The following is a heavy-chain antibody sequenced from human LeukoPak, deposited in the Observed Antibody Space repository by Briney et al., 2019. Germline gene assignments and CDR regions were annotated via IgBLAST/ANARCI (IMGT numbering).Heavy chain of an antibody. J-gene: IGHJ4*02. CDR3: ARTKGGYEFLLDY. CDR1: GGSISSSSSY. CDR2: IYSSGNT. D-gene: IGHD5-12*01. Sequence: SETLSLTCTVSGGSISSSSSYWNWIRQPAEKGLEWIGRIYSSGNTNYNSSLKSRVIMSVDTSKNQFSLKLSSVTAADTAVYYCARTKGGYEFLLDYWGQGTLVTVSS. V-gene: IGHV4-61*02.